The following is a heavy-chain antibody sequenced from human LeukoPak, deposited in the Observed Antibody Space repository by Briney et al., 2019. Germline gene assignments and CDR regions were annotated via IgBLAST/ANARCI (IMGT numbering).Heavy chain of an antibody. D-gene: IGHD3-22*01. CDR2: IYTSGST. Sequence: SETLSLTCTVSGGSISSYYRSWVRQPAGKGLEWIGRIYTSGSTNYNPSLKSRVTMSVDTSKNQFPLKLISVTAADTAVYYCARGPAMIVVAKGAFXIWGQGTMVTV. CDR1: GGSISSYY. CDR3: ARGPAMIVVAKGAFXI. V-gene: IGHV4-4*07. J-gene: IGHJ3*02.